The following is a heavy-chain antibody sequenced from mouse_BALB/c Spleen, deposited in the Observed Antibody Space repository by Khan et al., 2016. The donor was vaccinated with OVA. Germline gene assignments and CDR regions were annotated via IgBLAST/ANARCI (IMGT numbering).Heavy chain of an antibody. V-gene: IGHV1-34*01. Sequence: VQLQQSGPELMKPGASVKISCKASGYSFTTYYMHWVKQSHGKSLEWIGYIDPFNGGNDYNQKFKGKATLTVDTSSSTAYMHLSSLTSEDSAVYYCASGTFDYCGQGTLVTVSA. CDR1: GYSFTTYY. CDR3: ASGTFDY. CDR2: IDPFNGGN. D-gene: IGHD3-3*01. J-gene: IGHJ3*01.